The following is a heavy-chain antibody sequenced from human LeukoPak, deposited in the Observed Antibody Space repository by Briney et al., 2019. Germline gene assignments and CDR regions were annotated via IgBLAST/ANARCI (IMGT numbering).Heavy chain of an antibody. CDR3: AREEGTDCGGDCYSGY. Sequence: GGSLRLSCGASGFTFSSYSMNWVRQAPGKGPEWDSSISSSSSYIYYADSVKGRFTVSRDNAKNSLYLQMNSLRAEDTAVYYCAREEGTDCGGDCYSGYWGQGTLVTVSS. CDR1: GFTFSSYS. D-gene: IGHD2-21*02. J-gene: IGHJ4*02. CDR2: ISSSSSYI. V-gene: IGHV3-21*01.